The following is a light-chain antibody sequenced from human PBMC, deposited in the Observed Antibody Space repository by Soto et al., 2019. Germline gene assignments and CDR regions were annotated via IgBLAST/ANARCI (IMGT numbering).Light chain of an antibody. CDR1: STDVNGHNY. J-gene: IGLJ1*01. V-gene: IGLV2-14*01. CDR2: EVS. Sequence: QSALTQPASVSGSPGQSITISCTGTSTDVNGHNYVSWYQQHPGKAPKLIIYEVSHRPSGASNHFSGYKSGNTASLTISGLQAEDEADYYCSSYTSTSTPCVFGTGTKLTVL. CDR3: SSYTSTSTPCV.